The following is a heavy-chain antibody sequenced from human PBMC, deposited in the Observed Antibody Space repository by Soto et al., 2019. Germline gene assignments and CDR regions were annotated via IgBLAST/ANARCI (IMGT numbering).Heavy chain of an antibody. CDR2: MNPNSGNT. J-gene: IGHJ6*02. V-gene: IGHV1-8*01. D-gene: IGHD2-15*01. Sequence: ASVKVSCKASGYTFTSYDINWVRQATGQGLEWMGWMNPNSGNTGYAQKFQGRVTMTRNTSISTAYMELSSLTPEDTAVYYCARHKCGGDSCYGYYGMDVWGQGTTVTVSS. CDR1: GYTFTSYD. CDR3: ARHKCGGDSCYGYYGMDV.